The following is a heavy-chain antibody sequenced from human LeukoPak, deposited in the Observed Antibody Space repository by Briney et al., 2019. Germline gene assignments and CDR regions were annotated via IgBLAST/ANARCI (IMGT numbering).Heavy chain of an antibody. J-gene: IGHJ4*02. CDR1: GDSVSRNSVT. D-gene: IGHD3-16*01. Sequence: SQTLSLTCAISGDSVSRNSVTWNWIRQSPSRGLEWLARTDYRSKWYIDYAASVKSRISVIPDTSKNQLPLHLNSVTPEDSAVYYCARFASGSHADYWGQGILVTVSS. V-gene: IGHV6-1*01. CDR2: TDYRSKWYI. CDR3: ARFASGSHADY.